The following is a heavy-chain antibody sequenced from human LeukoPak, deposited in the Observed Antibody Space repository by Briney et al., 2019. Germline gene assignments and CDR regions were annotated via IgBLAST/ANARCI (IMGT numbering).Heavy chain of an antibody. CDR2: VSGRGDAT. V-gene: IGHV3-23*01. CDR1: GFTFRYYA. Sequence: GGSLRLSCAASGFTFRYYAMTWVRQAPGKGLEWVSAVSGRGDATYYADSVQGRFTISRDNSRNMVYLQMNSLRAEDTAIYYCAKDGGSRYCSSAGCDPFRYWGQGTLVTVSS. CDR3: AKDGGSRYCSSAGCDPFRY. J-gene: IGHJ4*02. D-gene: IGHD2-2*01.